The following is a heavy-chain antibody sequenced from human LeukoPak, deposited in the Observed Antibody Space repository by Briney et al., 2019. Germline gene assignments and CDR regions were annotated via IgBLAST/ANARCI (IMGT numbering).Heavy chain of an antibody. CDR3: ARILYYGMDV. CDR2: IKQDGSEK. Sequence: PGGSLRLSCAASGFTFSSYAMSWVRQAPGKGLEWVANIKQDGSEKYYVDSVKGRFTISRDNAKNSLYLQMNSLRAEDTAVYYCARILYYGMDVWGQGTTVTVSS. CDR1: GFTFSSYA. V-gene: IGHV3-7*04. J-gene: IGHJ6*02.